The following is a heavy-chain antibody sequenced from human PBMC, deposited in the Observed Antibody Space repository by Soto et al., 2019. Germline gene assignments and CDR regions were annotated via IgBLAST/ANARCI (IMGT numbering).Heavy chain of an antibody. CDR3: AREGILFSEVIVFYGMDV. J-gene: IGHJ6*02. CDR2: INPSSGNT. D-gene: IGHD2-21*01. CDR1: GYSFTRHD. V-gene: IGHV1-8*01. Sequence: QVQLVQSGAEVKKPGASVKVSCKASGYSFTRHDINWVRQAPGQGLEWMGWINPSSGNTGYAQRLLGRLTMKTDTGTSPAYKGLSGLTSEDTAIYYCAREGILFSEVIVFYGMDVWGQWTTVTVPS.